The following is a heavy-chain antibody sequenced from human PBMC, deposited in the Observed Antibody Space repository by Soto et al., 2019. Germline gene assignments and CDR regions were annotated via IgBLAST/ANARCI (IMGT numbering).Heavy chain of an antibody. Sequence: QVQLVQSGAEVKKPGASVKVSCKASGYTFTSYAMHWVRQAPGQRLEWMGWINAGNGNTKYSQKFQGRVTITRDTSASTAYMELSSLRSEDTAVYYCGVIEVAGTFDIWGQGTMVTVSS. CDR2: INAGNGNT. J-gene: IGHJ3*02. CDR1: GYTFTSYA. CDR3: GVIEVAGTFDI. D-gene: IGHD6-19*01. V-gene: IGHV1-3*01.